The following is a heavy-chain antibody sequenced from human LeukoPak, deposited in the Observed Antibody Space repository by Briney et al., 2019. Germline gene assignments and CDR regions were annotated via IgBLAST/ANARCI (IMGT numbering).Heavy chain of an antibody. J-gene: IGHJ5*02. CDR2: ISSSSSYI. D-gene: IGHD6-19*01. CDR3: ARDRPEGSGWYRGWFDP. CDR1: GFTFSSYS. V-gene: IGHV3-21*01. Sequence: GGALRLSCVASGFTFSSYSMNWGRQAPRKGLEWVSSISSSSSYIYYADSVKGRFTISRDNAKKSLYLQMNSLRAEDTAVYYCARDRPEGSGWYRGWFDPWGQGTLVTVSS.